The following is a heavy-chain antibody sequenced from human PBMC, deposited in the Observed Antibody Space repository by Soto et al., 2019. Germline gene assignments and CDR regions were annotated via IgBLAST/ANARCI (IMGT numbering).Heavy chain of an antibody. CDR3: ARSYQAFGRYYFDY. D-gene: IGHD3-10*01. Sequence: SVKVSFKASGGTFSSYAISWVRQAPGQGLEWMGWINPNFGTTNYAQKFQGRVTMTRNKSTSTAYMELSSLRSEDTAVYYCARSYQAFGRYYFDYWGQGTLVTVSS. CDR1: GGTFSSYA. CDR2: INPNFGTT. J-gene: IGHJ4*02. V-gene: IGHV1-69*05.